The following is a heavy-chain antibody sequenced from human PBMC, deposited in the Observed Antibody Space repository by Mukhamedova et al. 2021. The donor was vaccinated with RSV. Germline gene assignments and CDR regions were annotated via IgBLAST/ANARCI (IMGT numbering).Heavy chain of an antibody. J-gene: IGHJ5*02. CDR2: ISGSGSYI. D-gene: IGHD6-25*01. Sequence: GLEWVSSISGSGSYIYYADSMKGRFTISRDNAKNSLFLFMNSLRADDTAIYYCARDFGVAADRGWLDPWGQGTLVTVSS. V-gene: IGHV3-21*06. CDR3: ARDFGVAADRGWLDP.